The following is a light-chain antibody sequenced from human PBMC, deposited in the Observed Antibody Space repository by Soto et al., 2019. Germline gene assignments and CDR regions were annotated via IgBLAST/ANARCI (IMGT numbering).Light chain of an antibody. CDR1: HKINYY. CDR3: LQHNSYPLT. CDR2: SAS. J-gene: IGKJ4*01. Sequence: DIPMTQSPSAMSASVGDRVTISCRASHKINYYLAWFQQKPGKVPKRLIYSASSLQSGVPSRFSGSGAGTECTLTITGLQPEDTSIYYCLQHNSYPLTFGGGTKVEIK. V-gene: IGKV1-17*03.